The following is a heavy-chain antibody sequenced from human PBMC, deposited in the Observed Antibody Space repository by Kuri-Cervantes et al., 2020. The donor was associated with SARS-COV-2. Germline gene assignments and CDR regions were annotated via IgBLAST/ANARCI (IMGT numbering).Heavy chain of an antibody. J-gene: IGHJ4*02. CDR3: ARDRGQQWLVGEFDY. Sequence: GGSLRLFCAASGFTFSSYSMHWVRQAPGKGLEYVSAISGDGVSTYYANSVRGRFTISRDNAKNPLYLQMNSLRAEDTAVYYCARDRGQQWLVGEFDYWGQGTLVTVSS. V-gene: IGHV3-64*01. CDR1: GFTFSSYS. CDR2: ISGDGVST. D-gene: IGHD6-19*01.